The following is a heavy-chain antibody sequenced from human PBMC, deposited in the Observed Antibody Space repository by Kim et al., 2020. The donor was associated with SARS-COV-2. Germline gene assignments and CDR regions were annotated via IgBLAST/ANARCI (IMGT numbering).Heavy chain of an antibody. J-gene: IGHJ4*02. V-gene: IGHV4-34*01. CDR1: GGSFSGYY. CDR3: ARGATMITFGGVYDY. CDR2: INHSGST. Sequence: SETLSLTCAVYGGSFSGYYWSWIRQPPGKGLEWIGEINHSGSTNYNPSLKSRVTISVDTSKNQFSLKLSSVTAADTAVYYCARGATMITFGGVYDYWGQGTLVTVSS. D-gene: IGHD3-16*01.